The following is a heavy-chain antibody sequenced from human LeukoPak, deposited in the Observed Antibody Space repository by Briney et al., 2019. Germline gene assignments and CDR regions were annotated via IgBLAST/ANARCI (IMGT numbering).Heavy chain of an antibody. CDR3: ARGSGWYTSAQFFDY. Sequence: GGSLRLSCAASGFTFSSYWMSWVRQAPGKGLEWVANIKQDGSEKYYVDSVKGRFTISRDNAKNSLYLQMNSLRAEDTAVYYCARGSGWYTSAQFFDYWGQGTLVTVAS. V-gene: IGHV3-7*01. J-gene: IGHJ4*02. D-gene: IGHD6-19*01. CDR2: IKQDGSEK. CDR1: GFTFSSYW.